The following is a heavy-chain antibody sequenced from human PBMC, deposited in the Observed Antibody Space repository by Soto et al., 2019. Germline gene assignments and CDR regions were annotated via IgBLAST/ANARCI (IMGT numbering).Heavy chain of an antibody. CDR1: GYTFTSYY. Sequence: ASVKVSCKASGYTFTSYYMHWVRQAPGQGLEWMGIINPSGGSTSYAQKFQGRVTMTRDTSTSTVYMELSSLRSEDTAMYYCARESGYCSGGSCYQYYYYYMDVWGKGTTVTVSS. CDR3: ARESGYCSGGSCYQYYYYYMDV. CDR2: INPSGGST. D-gene: IGHD2-15*01. V-gene: IGHV1-46*03. J-gene: IGHJ6*03.